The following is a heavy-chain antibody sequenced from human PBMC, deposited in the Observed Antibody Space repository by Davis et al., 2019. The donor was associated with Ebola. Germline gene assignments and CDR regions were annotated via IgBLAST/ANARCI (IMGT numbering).Heavy chain of an antibody. J-gene: IGHJ6*02. D-gene: IGHD2-2*01. Sequence: GESLKISCKGSGYSFTSYWISWVRQMPGKGLEWMGRIDPSDSYTNYSPSFQGHVTILADKSISTAYLQWSSLKASDTAMYYCARHCISTSCQSPYYYYGMDVWGQGTTVTVSS. CDR1: GYSFTSYW. V-gene: IGHV5-10-1*01. CDR3: ARHCISTSCQSPYYYYGMDV. CDR2: IDPSDSYT.